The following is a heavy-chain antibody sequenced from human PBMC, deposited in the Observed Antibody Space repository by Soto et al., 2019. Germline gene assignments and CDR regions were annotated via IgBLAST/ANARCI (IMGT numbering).Heavy chain of an antibody. Sequence: QVQLQESGPGLVRPSETLSLTCTGSGDSVKSGAYYWTWLRQSPGKGLEWIGYMSYGGSTNYNPSLRSRVTISGDTSKKHFSLNLLSVTAADTAVYYCARGRELELPGAYDIWGQGTKVTVSS. D-gene: IGHD1-1*01. CDR2: MSYGGST. V-gene: IGHV4-61*03. CDR3: ARGRELELPGAYDI. J-gene: IGHJ3*02. CDR1: GDSVKSGAYY.